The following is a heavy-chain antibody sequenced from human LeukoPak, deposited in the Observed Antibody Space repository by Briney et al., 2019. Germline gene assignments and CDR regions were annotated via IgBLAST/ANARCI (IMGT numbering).Heavy chain of an antibody. J-gene: IGHJ5*02. CDR2: ISGSGGST. D-gene: IGHD2-15*01. CDR1: GFTFSSYC. Sequence: PGGTLRLSCAASGFTFSSYCMSWVRQAPGKGLEWVSAISGSGGSTYYADFVKGRFTISRDNSKNTLYLQMNSLRAEDTAVYYCARGGSGPKDWFDPWGQGTLVTVSS. V-gene: IGHV3-23*01. CDR3: ARGGSGPKDWFDP.